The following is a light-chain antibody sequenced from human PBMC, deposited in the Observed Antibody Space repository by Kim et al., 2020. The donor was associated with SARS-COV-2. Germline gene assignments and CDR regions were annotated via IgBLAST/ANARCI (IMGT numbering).Light chain of an antibody. J-gene: IGKJ1*01. CDR1: QGISNY. CDR2: AAS. Sequence: ASVGDRVTSTCRASQGISNYLAWYQQKPGKVPKLLIYAASTLQSGVPSRFSGSGSGTYFTLTISSLQPEDVATYYCQKYNSAPRTFGQGTKVDIK. V-gene: IGKV1-27*01. CDR3: QKYNSAPRT.